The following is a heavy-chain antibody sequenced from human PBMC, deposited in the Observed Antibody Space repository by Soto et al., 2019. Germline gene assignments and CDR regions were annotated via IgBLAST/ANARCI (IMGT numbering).Heavy chain of an antibody. CDR3: ARETFSSLLWFGELYYYYYMDV. D-gene: IGHD3-10*01. J-gene: IGHJ6*03. Sequence: GGSLRLSCAASGFTFSDYYMSWIRQAPGKGLEWVSYISSSGSTIYYADSVKGRFTISRDNAKNSLYLQMNSLRAEDTAVYYCARETFSSLLWFGELYYYYYMDVWGKGTTVTVSS. CDR2: ISSSGSTI. CDR1: GFTFSDYY. V-gene: IGHV3-11*01.